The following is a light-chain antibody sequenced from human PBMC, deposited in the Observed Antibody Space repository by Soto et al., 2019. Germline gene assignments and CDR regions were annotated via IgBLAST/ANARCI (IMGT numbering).Light chain of an antibody. CDR2: KTS. CDR1: QSISSR. Sequence: DIQVTQSPPTLSAAVGVRVPIHCRASQSISSRLAWYQQKPGRAPKLLLYKTSSLESGVPSRFSGSGSGTEFTLTISSLQPDDFATYYCQQYNSYSSFGPGTKVDIK. V-gene: IGKV1-5*03. J-gene: IGKJ3*01. CDR3: QQYNSYSS.